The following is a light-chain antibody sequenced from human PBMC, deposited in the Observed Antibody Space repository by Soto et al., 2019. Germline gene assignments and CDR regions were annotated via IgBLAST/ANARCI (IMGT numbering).Light chain of an antibody. Sequence: AIQMTHSPSSLSASGGDRVAITCRASQTISGFLNWYQQKPGEAPKLLIYAASTLQSGVPSRFSGSGSGTDFTLAISSLQPEDSATYYCLQDINYPWTFGQGTKVDIK. J-gene: IGKJ1*01. CDR3: LQDINYPWT. CDR2: AAS. CDR1: QTISGF. V-gene: IGKV1-6*01.